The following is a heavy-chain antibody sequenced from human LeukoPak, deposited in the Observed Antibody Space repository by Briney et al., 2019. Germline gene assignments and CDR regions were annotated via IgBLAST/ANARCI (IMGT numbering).Heavy chain of an antibody. CDR3: ARDQEAFDY. CDR2: ISPSGDST. J-gene: IGHJ4*02. V-gene: IGHV1-46*01. CDR1: GYTFSNHY. Sequence: ASVKVSCKASGYTFSNHYLHWVRQAPGQGLEWMGVISPSGDSTTYAQKFQGRVTVTRDTSTSTVHMELSGLRSEDTAVYYCARDQEAFDYWGQGTLVTVSS.